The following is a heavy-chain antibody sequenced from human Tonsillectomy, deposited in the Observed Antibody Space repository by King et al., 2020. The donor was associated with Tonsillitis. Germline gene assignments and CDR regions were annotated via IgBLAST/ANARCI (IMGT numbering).Heavy chain of an antibody. Sequence: VQLVEPGGGLVQPGGSLRLSCTASGFTFSNYAMTWVRQAPGKGLEWVSSISGNGDTTNYADSVKGRFTISRDNSNNTLYLQMSSLRVEDTALYYCAKDRGQWLVSTAFDYWGQGTLVTVSS. D-gene: IGHD6-19*01. V-gene: IGHV3-23*04. CDR2: ISGNGDTT. CDR1: GFTFSNYA. J-gene: IGHJ4*02. CDR3: AKDRGQWLVSTAFDY.